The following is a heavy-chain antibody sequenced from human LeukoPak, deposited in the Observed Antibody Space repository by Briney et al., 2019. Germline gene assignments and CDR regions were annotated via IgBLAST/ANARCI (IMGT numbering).Heavy chain of an antibody. J-gene: IGHJ3*02. CDR2: IGGCGEAT. V-gene: IGHV3-23*01. CDR1: RFTFCSYA. CDR3: TITYMSITVLRGPEGNAFDI. D-gene: IGHD3-10*01. Sequence: PVGSLRLSCAASRFTFCSYAMIWVRQAAGKGLEWVSGIGGCGEATSYADSVKGRFTISRDNSRNTLYLQMNSLRVEDTAVYYCTITYMSITVLRGPEGNAFDIWGQGTMVTVSS.